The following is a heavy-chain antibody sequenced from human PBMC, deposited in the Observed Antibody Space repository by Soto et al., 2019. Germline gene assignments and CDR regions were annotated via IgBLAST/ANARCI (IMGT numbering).Heavy chain of an antibody. CDR3: AREVGATTVDY. CDR1: GFTFSSYG. CDR2: IWYDGSNK. Sequence: QVQLVESGGGVVQPGRSLRLSCAASGFTFSSYGMHWVRQAPGKGLEWVAVIWYDGSNKYYADSVKGRFTISRDNSKNSRYLQMNSLRAEDTAVYYCAREVGATTVDYWGQGTLVTVSS. J-gene: IGHJ4*02. V-gene: IGHV3-33*01. D-gene: IGHD1-26*01.